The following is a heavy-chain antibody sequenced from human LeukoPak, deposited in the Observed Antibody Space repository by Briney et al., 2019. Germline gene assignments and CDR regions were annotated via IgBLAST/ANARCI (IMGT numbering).Heavy chain of an antibody. J-gene: IGHJ5*02. V-gene: IGHV1-8*01. D-gene: IGHD2-2*01. CDR1: GYTFTSYD. Sequence: ASVKVSCKASGYTFTSYDINWVRQATGQGLEWMGWMNPNSGNTGYAQKFQGRVTMTRNTSISTAYMELSSLRSEDTAVYYCARERRGCSSTSCFVWFDPWGQGTLVTVSS. CDR2: MNPNSGNT. CDR3: ARERRGCSSTSCFVWFDP.